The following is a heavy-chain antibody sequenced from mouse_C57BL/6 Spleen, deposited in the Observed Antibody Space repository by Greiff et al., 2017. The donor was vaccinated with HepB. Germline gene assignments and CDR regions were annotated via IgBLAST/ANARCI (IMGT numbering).Heavy chain of an antibody. Sequence: EVQLVESGPGLVKPSQSLSLTCSVTGYSITSGYYWNWIRQFPGNKLEWMGYISYDGSNNYNPSLKNRISITRDTSKNQFFLKLNSVTTEDTATYYCARWNGYYYAMDYWGQGTSVTVSS. CDR2: ISYDGSN. CDR3: ARWNGYYYAMDY. CDR1: GYSITSGYY. V-gene: IGHV3-6*01. J-gene: IGHJ4*01. D-gene: IGHD2-2*01.